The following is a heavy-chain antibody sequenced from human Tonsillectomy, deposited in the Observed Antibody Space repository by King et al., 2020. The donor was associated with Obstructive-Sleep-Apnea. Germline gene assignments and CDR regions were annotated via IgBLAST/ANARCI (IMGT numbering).Heavy chain of an antibody. J-gene: IGHJ4*02. D-gene: IGHD3-16*01. CDR2: IKQDGSVK. V-gene: IGHV3-7*01. Sequence: VQLVESGGGFVQPGGSVRLSCCASGFTFSSYWMTLVRQAPGKGLEGVANIKQDGSVKNYGDSVKGRFTISRDNAKKSVFLQMNSLTAEDTAVYYCAREYWGPDYWGQGTLVTVSS. CDR1: GFTFSSYW. CDR3: AREYWGPDY.